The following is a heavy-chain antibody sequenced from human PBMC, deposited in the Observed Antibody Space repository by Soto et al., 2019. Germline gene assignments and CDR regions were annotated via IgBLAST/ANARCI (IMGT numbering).Heavy chain of an antibody. D-gene: IGHD2-2*01. CDR2: ISAYNGNT. V-gene: IGHV1-18*01. Sequence: ASVKVSCKASGYTFTSYGISWVRQAPGQGLEWMGWISAYNGNTNYAQKLQGRVTMTTDTSKSTAYMELRSLRSDDTAVYFCARDRGWRDIVVVPAAMRSHYYYGMDVWG. CDR3: ARDRGWRDIVVVPAAMRSHYYYGMDV. J-gene: IGHJ6*02. CDR1: GYTFTSYG.